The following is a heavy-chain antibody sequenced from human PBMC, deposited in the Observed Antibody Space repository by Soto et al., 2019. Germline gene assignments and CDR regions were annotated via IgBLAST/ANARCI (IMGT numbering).Heavy chain of an antibody. V-gene: IGHV1-69*01. J-gene: IGHJ6*02. CDR2: IIPIFGTA. CDR1: GGTFSSYA. D-gene: IGHD6-6*01. CDR3: ARGLGAARPGYYGMDV. Sequence: QVQLVQSGAEVKKPGSSVKVSCKASGGTFSSYAISWVRQAPGQGLEWMGGIIPIFGTANYAQKVQGRVTITADESTSTAYMELGILRSEDTAVYYCARGLGAARPGYYGMDVWGQGTTGTVSS.